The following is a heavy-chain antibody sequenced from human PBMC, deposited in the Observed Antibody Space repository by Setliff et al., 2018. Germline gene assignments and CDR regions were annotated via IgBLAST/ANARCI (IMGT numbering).Heavy chain of an antibody. CDR3: ARDREGIIVGVPSV. V-gene: IGHV1-18*01. D-gene: IGHD1-26*01. J-gene: IGHJ4*02. CDR1: GYTFSTYG. Sequence: GASVKVSCKASGYTFSTYGLHWVRQAPGQGPEWMGMIITNTGTTNYAQKFQGRVTITTDESTSTAYMELRSLRSDDTAVYYCARDREGIIVGVPSVWGQGTLVTVSS. CDR2: IITNTGTT.